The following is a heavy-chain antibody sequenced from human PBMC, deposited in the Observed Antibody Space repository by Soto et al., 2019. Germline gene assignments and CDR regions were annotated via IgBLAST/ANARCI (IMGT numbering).Heavy chain of an antibody. Sequence: SAQVSFTASGGTFSSYAISWVRQAPGQGLEWMGGISPIFGTANYAQKFQGRVTITTDKLTGTAYMELRSLRSDDTAVYYCARDTPPTDYWGQGTLVTVSS. CDR2: ISPIFGTA. V-gene: IGHV1-69*05. J-gene: IGHJ4*02. CDR3: ARDTPPTDY. CDR1: GGTFSSYA.